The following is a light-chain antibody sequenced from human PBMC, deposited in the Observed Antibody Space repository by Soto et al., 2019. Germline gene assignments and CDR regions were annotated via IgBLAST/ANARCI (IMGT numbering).Light chain of an antibody. J-gene: IGKJ5*01. CDR1: HNISRW. V-gene: IGKV1-39*01. Sequence: DIQMTQSPSTLSTSVGDRVTITCRASHNISRWLAWYQQKPGKAPKLLVYAASSLQSGVPSRFSGSGSGTDFTLTISSLQPEDFATYYCQQSYSTPPITFGQGTRLEIK. CDR2: AAS. CDR3: QQSYSTPPIT.